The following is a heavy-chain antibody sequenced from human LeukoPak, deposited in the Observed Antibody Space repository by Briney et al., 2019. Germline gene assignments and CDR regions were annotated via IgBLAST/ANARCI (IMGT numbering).Heavy chain of an antibody. V-gene: IGHV4-31*03. CDR3: AREEPRSAITIFGVPTAFDI. CDR2: IYYSGST. CDR1: GGSISSGGYY. J-gene: IGHJ3*02. D-gene: IGHD3-3*01. Sequence: SETLSLTCTVSGGSISSGGYYWSWIRQHPGKGLEWIGYIYYSGSTYYNPSLKSRVTISVDTSKNQFSLKLSSVTAADTAVYYCAREEPRSAITIFGVPTAFDIWGQGTMVTVSS.